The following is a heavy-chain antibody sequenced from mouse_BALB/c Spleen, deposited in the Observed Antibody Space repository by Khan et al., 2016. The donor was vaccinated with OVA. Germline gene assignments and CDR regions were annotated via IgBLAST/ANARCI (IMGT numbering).Heavy chain of an antibody. D-gene: IGHD2-14*01. CDR3: TRGGAAFYRNDGGAMDY. J-gene: IGHJ4*01. CDR1: GYTFTTAG. V-gene: IGHV9-4*02. Sequence: LVESGPELKKPGETVRISCKASGYTFTTAGMQWVQKMPGKGLKWIGWINTHSGVPKYAEDFKGRFAFSLETSASTVYLQITNLKNEDTATDFCTRGGAAFYRNDGGAMDYWGQGTSVTVSS. CDR2: INTHSGVP.